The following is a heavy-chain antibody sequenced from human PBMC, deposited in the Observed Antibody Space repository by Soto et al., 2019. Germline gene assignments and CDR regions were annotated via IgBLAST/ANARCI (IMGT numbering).Heavy chain of an antibody. J-gene: IGHJ6*03. V-gene: IGHV4-59*01. CDR2: IYYSGST. CDR3: ARGPMVRGLGSYYYMDD. CDR1: GGSISSYY. Sequence: SETLSLTCTVSGGSISSYYWSWIRQPPGKGLEWIGYIYYSGSTNYNPSLKSRVTISVDTSKNQFSLKLSSVTAADTAVYYCARGPMVRGLGSYYYMDDWGKGTTVTVSS. D-gene: IGHD3-10*01.